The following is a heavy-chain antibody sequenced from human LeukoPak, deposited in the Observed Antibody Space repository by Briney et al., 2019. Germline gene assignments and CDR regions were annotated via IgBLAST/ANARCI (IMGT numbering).Heavy chain of an antibody. CDR2: IIPIFGTA. CDR3: LWEVRNYYYYGMDV. Sequence: SVKVSCKASGGTFSSYAISWVRQAPGQGLEWMGGIIPIFGTANYAQKFQGRVTITADESTSTAYMELSSLRSGDTAVYYCLWEVRNYYYYGMDVWGQGTTVTVSS. CDR1: GGTFSSYA. V-gene: IGHV1-69*01. D-gene: IGHD1-26*01. J-gene: IGHJ6*02.